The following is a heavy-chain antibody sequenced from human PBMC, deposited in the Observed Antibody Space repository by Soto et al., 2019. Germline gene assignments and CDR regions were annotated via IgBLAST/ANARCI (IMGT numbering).Heavy chain of an antibody. V-gene: IGHV4-30-2*01. CDR3: ARGVYVLRFSDRIDHFGS. CDR1: GDSINSAGYS. J-gene: IGHJ5*01. Sequence: PSETLSLTCTVSGDSINSAGYSWNWIRQAPGKAPEWIAVISYSGCTYYNPCLKSRVTMSVDVSKSQFSLNLNSVTAADTAVYYCARGVYVLRFSDRIDHFGSWGHGSLVTVSS. CDR2: ISYSGCT. D-gene: IGHD3-3*01.